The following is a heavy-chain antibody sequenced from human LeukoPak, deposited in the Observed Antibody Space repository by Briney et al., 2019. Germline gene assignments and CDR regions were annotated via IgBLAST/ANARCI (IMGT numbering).Heavy chain of an antibody. D-gene: IGHD3-10*01. V-gene: IGHV4-39*01. CDR3: ASRVYGLGSFNY. Sequence: PSETLSLICTVSGGSVSTSPYYWAWIRQSPGKGLEWIGSIYNSGTTYYNPSLKSRVTISVDTSKNQFSLKVSSVTAADTAVYYCASRVYGLGSFNYWGQGALVTVSS. CDR2: IYNSGTT. J-gene: IGHJ4*01. CDR1: GGSVSTSPYY.